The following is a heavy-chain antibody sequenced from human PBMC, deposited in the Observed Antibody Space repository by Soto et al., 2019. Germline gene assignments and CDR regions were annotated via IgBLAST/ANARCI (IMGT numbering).Heavy chain of an antibody. CDR2: INQDGSDK. Sequence: EVQLVESGGGLVQPRGSQRLSCAVSGFTFSFYWMAWVRQAPGKGLEWVASINQDGSDKSYVDSVRGRFTISSDDDKNSLYLQVNSLGAEDTAVYYCARVRRRDWEMLQTVTYFYYGMDVWGQGTTVTVSS. D-gene: IGHD1-26*01. CDR1: GFTFSFYW. J-gene: IGHJ6*02. CDR3: ARVRRRDWEMLQTVTYFYYGMDV. V-gene: IGHV3-7*01.